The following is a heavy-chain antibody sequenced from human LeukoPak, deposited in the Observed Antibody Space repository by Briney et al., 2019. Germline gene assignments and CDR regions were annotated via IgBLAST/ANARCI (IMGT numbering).Heavy chain of an antibody. D-gene: IGHD5-24*01. Sequence: GASVKVSCKVSGYTLTELSMHWVRQAPGKGLEWMGGFDPEDGETIYAQKFQGRVTITADESTSTAYMELSSLRSEDTAVYYCARVSPSDGYSRQFGYWGQGTLVTVSS. V-gene: IGHV1-24*01. CDR3: ARVSPSDGYSRQFGY. CDR1: GYTLTELS. J-gene: IGHJ4*02. CDR2: FDPEDGET.